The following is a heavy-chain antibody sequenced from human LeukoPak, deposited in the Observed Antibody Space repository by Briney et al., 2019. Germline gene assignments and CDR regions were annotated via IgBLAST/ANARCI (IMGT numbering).Heavy chain of an antibody. V-gene: IGHV1-2*02. J-gene: IGHJ1*01. CDR2: INPNSGGT. D-gene: IGHD1-26*01. CDR1: GYTFTGYY. Sequence: AASVKVSCKASGYTFTGYYMHWVRQAPGQGLEWMGWINPNSGGTNYAQKFQGRVTMTRDTSISTAYMELSRLRSDDTAMYYCARLEVGATRGYRAEYFQHWGQGTLVTVSS. CDR3: ARLEVGATRGYRAEYFQH.